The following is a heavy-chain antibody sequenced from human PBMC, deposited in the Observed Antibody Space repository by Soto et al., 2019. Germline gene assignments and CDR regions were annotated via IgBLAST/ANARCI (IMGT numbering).Heavy chain of an antibody. J-gene: IGHJ4*02. CDR2: ISGSGGST. CDR1: GFTFSSYA. Sequence: EVQLLESGGGLVQPGGSLRLSCAASGFTFSSYAMSWVRQAPGKGLEWVSVISGSGGSTYYSDSVKGRFTISRDNSKNKLYLQMNSLRAEDTAVYYCARRSSSWYFDYWGQGTLVTVSS. CDR3: ARRSSSWYFDY. V-gene: IGHV3-23*01. D-gene: IGHD6-13*01.